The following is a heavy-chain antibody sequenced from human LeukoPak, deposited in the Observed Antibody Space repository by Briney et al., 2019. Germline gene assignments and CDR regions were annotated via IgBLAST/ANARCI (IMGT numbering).Heavy chain of an antibody. D-gene: IGHD2/OR15-2a*01. Sequence: SETLSLTCAVYGGSFSGYYWSWIRQPPGKGLEWIGEINHSGSTNYNPSLKSRVTVSVDTSKNQFSLKLSSVTAADTAVYYCASFRSRLVNWGQGTLVTVSS. CDR1: GGSFSGYY. CDR2: INHSGST. CDR3: ASFRSRLVN. J-gene: IGHJ4*02. V-gene: IGHV4-34*01.